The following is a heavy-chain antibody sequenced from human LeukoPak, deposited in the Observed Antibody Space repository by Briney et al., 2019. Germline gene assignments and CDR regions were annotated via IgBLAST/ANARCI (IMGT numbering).Heavy chain of an antibody. CDR3: AGDIVATASFDY. Sequence: GGSLRLSCAASGFTFSSYGMHWVRQAPGKGLEWVSSISSSSSYIYYADSVKGRFTISRDNAKNSPYLQMNSLRAEDTAVYYCAGDIVATASFDYWGQGTLVTVSS. J-gene: IGHJ4*02. D-gene: IGHD5-12*01. CDR1: GFTFSSYG. CDR2: ISSSSSYI. V-gene: IGHV3-21*01.